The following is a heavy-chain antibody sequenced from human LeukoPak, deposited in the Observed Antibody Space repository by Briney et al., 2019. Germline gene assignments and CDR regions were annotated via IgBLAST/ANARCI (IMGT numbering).Heavy chain of an antibody. J-gene: IGHJ4*02. Sequence: SETLSLTCTVSGGSISSSSYYWGWIRQPPGKGLEWVGSIYYSCSTYYNPSLKSRVTIFVDTSMNQSSLKLSSVTAADTAVYYCASVSPIGWLVWGRQNYYFDYWGQGTLVTVSS. CDR1: GGSISSSSYY. D-gene: IGHD6-19*01. V-gene: IGHV4-39*01. CDR2: IYYSCST. CDR3: ASVSPIGWLVWGRQNYYFDY.